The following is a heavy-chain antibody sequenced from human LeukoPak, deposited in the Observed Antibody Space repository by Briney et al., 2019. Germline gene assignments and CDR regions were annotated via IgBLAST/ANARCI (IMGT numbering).Heavy chain of an antibody. V-gene: IGHV3-7*03. CDR2: IKKDGSEK. CDR3: AKTGSSRFDY. D-gene: IGHD1-26*01. CDR1: GFTFSSYW. J-gene: IGHJ4*02. Sequence: GGSLRLSCAASGFTFSSYWMSWVRQVPGKGLEWVANIKKDGSEKKYVDSVKGRFTISRDNSKDTLYLQMNTLRAEDTAVYYCAKTGSSRFDYWGQGTLVTVSS.